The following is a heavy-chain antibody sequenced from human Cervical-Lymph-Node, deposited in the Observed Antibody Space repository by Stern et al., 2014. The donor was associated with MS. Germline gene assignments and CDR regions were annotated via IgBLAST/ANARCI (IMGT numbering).Heavy chain of an antibody. CDR3: ARDGMTAATYYFDF. J-gene: IGHJ4*02. Sequence: VQLVESGAEGKKPGASVKVSCKASGYSFTSYYMHWVRQAPGQGLEWMGIINPSGGRTNYAQKFQDRVTMTRDTSTSTVYMEMSSLRSEDTALYYCARDGMTAATYYFDFWGQGTVVTVSS. CDR2: INPSGGRT. V-gene: IGHV1-46*01. CDR1: GYSFTSYY. D-gene: IGHD6-13*01.